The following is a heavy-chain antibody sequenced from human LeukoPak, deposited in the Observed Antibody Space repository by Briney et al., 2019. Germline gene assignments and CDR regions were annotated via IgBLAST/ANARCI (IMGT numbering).Heavy chain of an antibody. Sequence: GDSVKVSCKASGYTFSGTGWYLSWLRQAPGQGLECMGWIHPNNGDTAYAQKFEGRVAMTRDTSISTAYMELRRLRPDDTAVYFCARDGPAQMVDLDYWGQGTLVTVSS. CDR3: ARDGPAQMVDLDY. D-gene: IGHD3-10*01. J-gene: IGHJ4*02. CDR2: IHPNNGDT. CDR1: GYTFSGTGWY. V-gene: IGHV1-2*02.